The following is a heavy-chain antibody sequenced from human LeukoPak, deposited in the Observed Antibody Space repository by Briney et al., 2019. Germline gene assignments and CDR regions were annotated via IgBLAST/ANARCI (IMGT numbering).Heavy chain of an antibody. Sequence: PGRSLRLSCAASGFTFDDYAMPWVRQAPGKGLEWVSGISWNSGSIGYADSVKGRFTISRDNAKNSLYLQMNSLRAEDTGLYYCAKGSNYYGSGSYYNPLYYWGQGTLVTVSS. CDR3: AKGSNYYGSGSYYNPLYY. V-gene: IGHV3-9*01. CDR2: ISWNSGSI. D-gene: IGHD3-10*01. J-gene: IGHJ4*02. CDR1: GFTFDDYA.